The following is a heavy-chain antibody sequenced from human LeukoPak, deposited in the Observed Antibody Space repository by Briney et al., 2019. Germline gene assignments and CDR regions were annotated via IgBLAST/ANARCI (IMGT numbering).Heavy chain of an antibody. CDR1: GGSIRSNY. CDR2: IYYSGSA. V-gene: IGHV4-59*01. Sequence: SETLSLTCTVSGGSIRSNYWSWIRQPPGKGLEWIGYIYYSGSANYNPSLKSRVTMSVDTSKDQFSLKLSSVTAADTAAYYCASYSSSWPYYFDYWGQGTLVTVSS. D-gene: IGHD6-13*01. J-gene: IGHJ4*02. CDR3: ASYSSSWPYYFDY.